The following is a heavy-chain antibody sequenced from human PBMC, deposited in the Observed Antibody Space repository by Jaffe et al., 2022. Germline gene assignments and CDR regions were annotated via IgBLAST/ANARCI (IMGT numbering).Heavy chain of an antibody. V-gene: IGHV4-34*01. CDR2: INHSGST. D-gene: IGHD3-3*01. CDR3: ARDLSYYDFWSGHRPLYMDV. CDR1: GGSFSGYY. J-gene: IGHJ6*03. Sequence: QVQLQQWGAGLLKPSETLSLTCAVYGGSFSGYYWSWIRQPPGKGLEWIGEINHSGSTNYNPSLKSRVTISVDTSKNQFSLKLSSVTAADTAVYYCARDLSYYDFWSGHRPLYMDVWGKGTTVTVSS.